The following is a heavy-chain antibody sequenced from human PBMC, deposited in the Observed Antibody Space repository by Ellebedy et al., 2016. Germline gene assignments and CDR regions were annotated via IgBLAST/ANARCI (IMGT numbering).Heavy chain of an antibody. V-gene: IGHV3-23*01. J-gene: IGHJ4*02. CDR1: GFTFSSYA. Sequence: GESLKISXAASGFTFSSYAMSWVRQAPGKGLEWVSAISGSGGGTYYADSVKGRFTISRDNSKNTLYLQMNTLRAEDTAVYYCAKGMRGGADFEYWGQGTLVTVSS. CDR3: AKGMRGGADFEY. CDR2: ISGSGGGT. D-gene: IGHD4/OR15-4a*01.